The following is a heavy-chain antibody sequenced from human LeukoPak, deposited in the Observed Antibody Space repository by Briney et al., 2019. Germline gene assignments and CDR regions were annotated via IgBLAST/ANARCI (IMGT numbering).Heavy chain of an antibody. V-gene: IGHV4-31*03. CDR1: GGSFSSGGHY. D-gene: IGHD3-10*01. CDR3: ARDRGTSGGGTLDY. Sequence: PSQTLSLTCTVSGGSFSSGGHYWTWSRQHPGKGLEWIVYIYYSGFTYYNPSLKSRVTISVDTSKNQFSLNLSSVTAADTAFYYCARDRGTSGGGTLDYWGRGTLVTVSS. CDR2: IYYSGFT. J-gene: IGHJ4*02.